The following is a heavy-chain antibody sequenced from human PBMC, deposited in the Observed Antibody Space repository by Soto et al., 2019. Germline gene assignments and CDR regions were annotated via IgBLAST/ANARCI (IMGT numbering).Heavy chain of an antibody. CDR2: IYYSGST. CDR3: ARHRSDFWSGYNLSWFDP. Sequence: SGTLSLTCIVSGGSISSSSYYWGWIRQPPGKGLEWIGSIYYSGSTYYNPSLKSRVTISVDTSKDQFSLKLSSVTAADTAVYYCARHRSDFWSGYNLSWFDPRGKGPLVTVSS. CDR1: GGSISSSSYY. V-gene: IGHV4-39*01. J-gene: IGHJ5*02. D-gene: IGHD3-3*01.